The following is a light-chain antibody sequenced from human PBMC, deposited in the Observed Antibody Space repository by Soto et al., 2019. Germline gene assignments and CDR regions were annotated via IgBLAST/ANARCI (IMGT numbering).Light chain of an antibody. J-gene: IGKJ1*01. V-gene: IGKV3-15*01. CDR2: SAS. CDR3: QQYNGYPWT. Sequence: EIVLTQSPGTLSLSPGERATLSCRASQSISDTLAWYQQKPGQAPRLLIYSASRGATGFPARFSGSGSGTDFTLTISSLQPDDFATYYCQQYNGYPWTFGQGTKV. CDR1: QSISDT.